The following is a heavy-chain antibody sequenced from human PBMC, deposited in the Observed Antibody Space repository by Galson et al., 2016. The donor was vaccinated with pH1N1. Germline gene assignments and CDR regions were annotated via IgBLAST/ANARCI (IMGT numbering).Heavy chain of an antibody. CDR2: TSYDGSNK. CDR3: ARETPYSSGWGYYYGMDV. CDR1: GFTFSTYA. D-gene: IGHD6-19*01. V-gene: IGHV3-30-3*01. J-gene: IGHJ6*02. Sequence: SLRLSCAASGFTFSTYAMHWVRQAPGKGLEWVALTSYDGSNKYYADSVKGRFTISRDNSKNTLKLEMNSLRAEDTAVYYCARETPYSSGWGYYYGMDVWGQGTTVTVSS.